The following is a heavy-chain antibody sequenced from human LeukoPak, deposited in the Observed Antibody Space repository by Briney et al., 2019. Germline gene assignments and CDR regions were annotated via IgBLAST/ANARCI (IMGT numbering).Heavy chain of an antibody. CDR3: GVGIAVAGFDAFDI. D-gene: IGHD6-19*01. J-gene: IGHJ3*02. Sequence: SETLSLTCTVSGGSIGSSSYYWGWIRQPPGKGLEWIGSIYYSGSTNYNPSLKSRVTISVDTSKNQFSLKLSSVTAADTAVYYCGVGIAVAGFDAFDIWGQGTMVTVSP. CDR2: IYYSGST. CDR1: GGSIGSSSYY. V-gene: IGHV4-39*03.